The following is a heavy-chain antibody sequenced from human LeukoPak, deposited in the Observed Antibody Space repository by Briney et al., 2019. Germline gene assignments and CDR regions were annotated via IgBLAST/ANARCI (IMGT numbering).Heavy chain of an antibody. D-gene: IGHD3-10*01. CDR2: VCDKGGAN. CDR1: GFSFSNYA. CDR3: SKVGPLATSSAGHYYCDP. Sequence: GGSLRLSCAASGFSFSNYAMRWVRRAPGKGLEWLSTVCDKGGANSHADSVKGRFTISRDNAKNTLSLLMNILRAEDTAVYYCSKVGPLATSSAGHYYCDPWGRGTLVTVSS. V-gene: IGHV3-23*01. J-gene: IGHJ2*01.